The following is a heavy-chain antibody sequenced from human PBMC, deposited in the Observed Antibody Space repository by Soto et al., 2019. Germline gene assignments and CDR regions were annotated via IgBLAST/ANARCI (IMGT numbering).Heavy chain of an antibody. J-gene: IGHJ4*02. V-gene: IGHV3-11*05. CDR2: ISSSSSYT. CDR1: GFTFSDYY. D-gene: IGHD6-19*01. Sequence: GGSLRLSCAASGFTFSDYYMSWIRQAPGKGLEWVSYISSSSSYTNYADSVKGRFTISRDNAKNSLYLQMNSLRAEDTAVYYCAREKDRYSSGSPSFDYWGQGTLVTVSS. CDR3: AREKDRYSSGSPSFDY.